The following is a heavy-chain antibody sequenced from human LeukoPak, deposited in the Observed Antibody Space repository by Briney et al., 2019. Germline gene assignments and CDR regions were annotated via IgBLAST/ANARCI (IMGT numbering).Heavy chain of an antibody. D-gene: IGHD2/OR15-2a*01. CDR1: GGSISSYY. Sequence: KPSETLSLTCTVSGGSISSYYWSWIRQPPGKGLEWIGEINHSGSTNYNPSLKSRVAISVDTSKNQFSLKLSSVTAADTAVYYCARLANRKYYYYGMDVWGQGTTVTVSS. J-gene: IGHJ6*02. CDR2: INHSGST. CDR3: ARLANRKYYYYGMDV. V-gene: IGHV4-34*01.